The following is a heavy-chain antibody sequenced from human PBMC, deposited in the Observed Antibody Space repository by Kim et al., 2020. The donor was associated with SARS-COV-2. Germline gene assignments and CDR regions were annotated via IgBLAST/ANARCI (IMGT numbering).Heavy chain of an antibody. D-gene: IGHD3-10*01. Sequence: SETLSLTCAVSGYSISDSNWWGWIRQPPGKGLEWIGNIYYSGSIYYNPSLKSRVTMSVDTSKNQFSLKLSSVTAVDTAVYYCARTPGVGGYYFDSWGQGTLVTVSS. V-gene: IGHV4-28*05. CDR1: GYSISDSNW. J-gene: IGHJ4*02. CDR2: IYYSGSI. CDR3: ARTPGVGGYYFDS.